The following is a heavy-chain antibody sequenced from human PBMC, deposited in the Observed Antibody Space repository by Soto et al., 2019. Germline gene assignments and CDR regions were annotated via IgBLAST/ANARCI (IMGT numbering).Heavy chain of an antibody. V-gene: IGHV1-18*01. D-gene: IGHD2-15*01. CDR3: AREDCSGGSCYHSNWFDP. Sequence: ASVKVSCKASGYTFTSYAMHWVRQAPGQRLEWMGWISAYNGNTNYAQKLQGRVTMTTDTSTSTAYMELRSLRSDDTAVYYCAREDCSGGSCYHSNWFDPWGQGTLVTVSS. J-gene: IGHJ5*02. CDR1: GYTFTSYA. CDR2: ISAYNGNT.